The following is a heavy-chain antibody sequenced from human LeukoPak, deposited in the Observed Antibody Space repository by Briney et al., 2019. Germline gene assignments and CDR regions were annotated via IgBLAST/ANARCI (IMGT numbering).Heavy chain of an antibody. CDR2: ISHSGST. D-gene: IGHD2-2*01. J-gene: IGHJ6*03. V-gene: IGHV4-34*01. CDR3: ARYSSGPAAPPPNLHYYYYYMDV. CDR1: GGSFSGYY. Sequence: SETLSLTCAVYGGSFSGYYWSWIRQPPGKGLEWIGEISHSGSTNYNPSLKSRVTISVDTSKNQFSLKLSSVTAADTAVYYCARYSSGPAAPPPNLHYYYYYMDVWGKGTTVTVSS.